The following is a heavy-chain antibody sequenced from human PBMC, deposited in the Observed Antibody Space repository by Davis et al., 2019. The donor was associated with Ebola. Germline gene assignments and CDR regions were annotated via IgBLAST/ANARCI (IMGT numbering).Heavy chain of an antibody. V-gene: IGHV4-59*08. CDR2: IYYSGST. CDR3: ARQGRIAARHYFDP. CDR1: GGQRSRKY. D-gene: IGHD6-6*01. Sequence: SETLSLTCTVSGGQRSRKYWSWIRQPPGKGLEWIGYIYYSGSTNYNPSLKSRVTISVDTSKNQFSLKLSSVTAADTAVYYCARQGRIAARHYFDPLGHCTLVTVSS. J-gene: IGHJ5*02.